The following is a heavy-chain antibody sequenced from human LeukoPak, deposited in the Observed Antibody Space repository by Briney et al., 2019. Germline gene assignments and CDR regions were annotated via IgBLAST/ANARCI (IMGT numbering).Heavy chain of an antibody. V-gene: IGHV1-2*02. CDR2: INPNSGGT. CDR1: GYTFTGYY. CDR3: ARENYYDSSGYYPALG. J-gene: IGHJ4*02. Sequence: ASVKVSCKASGYTFTGYYMHWVRQAPGQGLEWMGWINPNSGGTNYAQKFQGRVTMTRDTSISTAYMELSRLRSDDTAVYYCARENYYDSSGYYPALGWGQGTLVTVSS. D-gene: IGHD3-22*01.